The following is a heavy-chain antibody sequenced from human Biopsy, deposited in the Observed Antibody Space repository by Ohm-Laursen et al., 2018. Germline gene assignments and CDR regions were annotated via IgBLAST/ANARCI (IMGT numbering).Heavy chain of an antibody. CDR3: ARDRYRWDMAAVVAAHYNGHYYPLDV. D-gene: IGHD2-15*01. V-gene: IGHV1-18*01. J-gene: IGHJ6*02. CDR1: GYTFGNYG. CDR2: ISAYNNNNT. Sequence: ASVKVSCKASGYTFGNYGVSWVRQAPGQGLEWLGWISAYNNNNTNSAPNFQDRVTMTADTSTNIAYMELRSLRSDDTAIYYCARDRYRWDMAAVVAAHYNGHYYPLDVWGQGTAVTVSS.